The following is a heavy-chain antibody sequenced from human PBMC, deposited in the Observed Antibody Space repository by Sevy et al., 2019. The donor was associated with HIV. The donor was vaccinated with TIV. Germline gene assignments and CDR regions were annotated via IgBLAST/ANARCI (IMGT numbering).Heavy chain of an antibody. V-gene: IGHV3-7*01. J-gene: IGHJ4*02. CDR3: ARDRAYSAVDY. D-gene: IGHD5-18*01. CDR2: INEDGSRL. CDR1: GFTFSDSW. Sequence: GGSLRLSCVASGFTFSDSWMIRVRQAPWKGLERIAFINEDGSRLGYVDSVRGRFTISRENIKNSLYLQMNNLRAEDTALYFCARDRAYSAVDYWGQGTLVTVSS.